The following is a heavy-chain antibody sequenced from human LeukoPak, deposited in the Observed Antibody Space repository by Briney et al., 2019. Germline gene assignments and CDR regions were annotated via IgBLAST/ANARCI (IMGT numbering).Heavy chain of an antibody. J-gene: IGHJ4*02. CDR1: GGSISSGGYY. CDR3: ARCSSGSSDY. CDR2: IYHSGST. Sequence: PSETLSLTCTVSGGSISSGGYYWSWIRQPPGKGLEWIGYIYHSGSTYYNPSLKSRVTISVDRSKNQFSLKLSSVTAADTAVYYCARCSSGSSDYWGQGTLVTVSS. V-gene: IGHV4-30-2*01. D-gene: IGHD6-19*01.